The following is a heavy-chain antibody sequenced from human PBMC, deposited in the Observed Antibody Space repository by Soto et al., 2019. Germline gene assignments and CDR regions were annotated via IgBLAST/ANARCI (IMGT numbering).Heavy chain of an antibody. D-gene: IGHD1-1*01. J-gene: IGHJ4*02. CDR1: GLTVSDNY. CDR2: IYRGGDT. CDR3: ASCHWNGPNDY. Sequence: EVQLEESGGGLVQPGGSLRLSCAASGLTVSDNYIRWVRHAPGKGLEGVSVIYRGGDTYYADSVKGRFTISRDNSKNTVYLQMNSLRDEDTAVYYCASCHWNGPNDYWGQGTLVTVSS. V-gene: IGHV3-66*01.